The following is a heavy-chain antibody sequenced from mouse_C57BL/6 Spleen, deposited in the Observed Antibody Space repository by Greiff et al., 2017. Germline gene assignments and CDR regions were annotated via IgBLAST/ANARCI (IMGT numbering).Heavy chain of an antibody. V-gene: IGHV1-42*01. CDR3: ARSTGGSST. Sequence: VQLQQSGPELVKPGASVKISCKASGYSFTGYYMNWVKQSPEKSLEWIGEINPSTGGTTYNQKFKAKATLTVDKSSSTAYMQLKSLTSEDSAVYYCARSTGGSSTWGQGTTLTVSS. CDR1: GYSFTGYY. D-gene: IGHD1-1*01. J-gene: IGHJ2*01. CDR2: INPSTGGT.